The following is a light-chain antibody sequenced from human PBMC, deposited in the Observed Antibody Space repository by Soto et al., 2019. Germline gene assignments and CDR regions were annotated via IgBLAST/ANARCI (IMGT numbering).Light chain of an antibody. V-gene: IGKV1-5*01. J-gene: IGKJ4*01. Sequence: DIQMTQSPSTLSGSVGARVTITCRASQTISSWLAWYQQKPGKAPKLLIYAASTLQSGVPLRFSGSGSGTSGTITISSLQPEDVETYDCQQYYSYPLTFGGGTKVDIK. CDR3: QQYYSYPLT. CDR2: AAS. CDR1: QTISSW.